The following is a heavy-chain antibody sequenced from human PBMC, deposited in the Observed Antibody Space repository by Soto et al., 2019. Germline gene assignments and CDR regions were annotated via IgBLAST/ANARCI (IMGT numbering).Heavy chain of an antibody. CDR2: VSGSGGDA. CDR3: TKEPGIPDY. V-gene: IGHV3-23*01. Sequence: GGSLRLSCVASGFIFSRYDMTWVRQAPGKGLEWVSHVSGSGGDAYYADSVKGRFIISRDNSKNTLYLQMNSLRAEDTAVYYCTKEPGIPDYWGQGTLVTVSS. CDR1: GFIFSRYD. D-gene: IGHD3-10*01. J-gene: IGHJ4*02.